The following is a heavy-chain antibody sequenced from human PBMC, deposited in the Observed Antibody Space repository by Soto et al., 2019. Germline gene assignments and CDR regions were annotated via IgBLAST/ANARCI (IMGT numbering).Heavy chain of an antibody. Sequence: QVQLVQSGAEVKKPGSSVKVSCKASGGTFSSYAISWVRQAPGQGLEWMGGIIPIFGTANYAQKFQGRVTITADKSTSTAYMELSSLRSEDTAVYYCARDLWTVTPLYYYYGMDVWGQGTTVTVSS. D-gene: IGHD4-17*01. CDR3: ARDLWTVTPLYYYYGMDV. CDR1: GGTFSSYA. J-gene: IGHJ6*02. V-gene: IGHV1-69*06. CDR2: IIPIFGTA.